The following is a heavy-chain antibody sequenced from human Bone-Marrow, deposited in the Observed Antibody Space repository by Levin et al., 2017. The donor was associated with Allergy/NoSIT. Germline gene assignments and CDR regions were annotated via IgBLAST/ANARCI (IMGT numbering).Heavy chain of an antibody. J-gene: IGHJ4*02. Sequence: ASVKVSCKASGYTFTTYDINWVRQATGQGLEWMGWMNPRSGNTDYAQKFQGRVTMTRDTSISTAYLDLSSLTSDDTAVYYCARGYGYTSGSLDLFDFWGQGSLVTVSS. CDR3: ARGYGYTSGSLDLFDF. V-gene: IGHV1-8*01. D-gene: IGHD5-18*01. CDR1: GYTFTTYD. CDR2: MNPRSGNT.